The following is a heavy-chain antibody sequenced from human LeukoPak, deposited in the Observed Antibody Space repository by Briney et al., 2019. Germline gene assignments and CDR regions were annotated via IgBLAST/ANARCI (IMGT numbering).Heavy chain of an antibody. CDR2: IYNSGST. V-gene: IGHV4-31*03. CDR3: ARGAPPDS. Sequence: SETLSLTCIVSGASFNTGYYYWNWIRQHPGKGREWFGYIYNSGSTYYNPSLKSRVTISVDTSKNHFSLRRTSVTAADSAVYYCARGAPPDSWGQGTLVTVSS. J-gene: IGHJ4*02. CDR1: GASFNTGYYY.